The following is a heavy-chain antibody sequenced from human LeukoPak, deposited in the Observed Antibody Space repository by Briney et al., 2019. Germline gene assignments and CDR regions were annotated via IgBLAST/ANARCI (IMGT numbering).Heavy chain of an antibody. J-gene: IGHJ4*02. Sequence: GASVKVSCKVSGYPLTELSMHWVRQAPGKGLEWMGGFDPEDGETIYAQKFQGRVTMTEDTSTDTSYMELSSLRSEDTAVYYCATAGRITGFAVPPYDFHYWGQGTLVTVSS. V-gene: IGHV1-24*01. CDR3: ATAGRITGFAVPPYDFHY. CDR2: FDPEDGET. D-gene: IGHD3-3*01. CDR1: GYPLTELS.